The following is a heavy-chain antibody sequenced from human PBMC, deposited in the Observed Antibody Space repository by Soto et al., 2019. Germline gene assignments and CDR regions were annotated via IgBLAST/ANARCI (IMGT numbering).Heavy chain of an antibody. V-gene: IGHV1-2*04. Sequence: QVQLVQSGAEVRRPGASVTVSCKASGYSFIDYYINWVRQAPGQGLEWMGWINPKDGATKSAQKFQDWVTMTSDTSHTTAYLDLRSDDTAVYYCARGRKVVASPARDDWFDPWGQGTLVTVSS. J-gene: IGHJ5*02. CDR3: ARGRKVVASPARDDWFDP. D-gene: IGHD2-15*01. CDR2: INPKDGAT. CDR1: GYSFIDYY.